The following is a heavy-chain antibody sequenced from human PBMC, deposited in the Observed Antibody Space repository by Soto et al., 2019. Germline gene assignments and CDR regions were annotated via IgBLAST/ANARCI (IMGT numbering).Heavy chain of an antibody. CDR2: INPSGGST. V-gene: IGHV1-46*01. D-gene: IGHD1-1*01. CDR1: GYTFTSYY. Sequence: ASVKVSCKASGYTFTSYYMHWVRQAPGQGLEWMGIINPSGGSTSYAQKFQGRVTMTRDTSTSTVYMELSSLRSEDTAVYYCAIDRTSGTTFDYFDYWGQGSLVTVSS. J-gene: IGHJ4*02. CDR3: AIDRTSGTTFDYFDY.